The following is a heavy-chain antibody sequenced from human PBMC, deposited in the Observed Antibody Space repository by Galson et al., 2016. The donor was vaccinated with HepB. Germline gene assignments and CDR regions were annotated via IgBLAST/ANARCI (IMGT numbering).Heavy chain of an antibody. J-gene: IGHJ6*02. CDR3: ARDGFRVEITTMFYYYAMDV. D-gene: IGHD3-10*02. V-gene: IGHV3-11*01. CDR2: ISGSGSII. Sequence: SLRLSCAASGFTFTDYDMNWIRQAPGKGLEWISYISGSGSIISYADSVKGRFTISRDNARNSLYLQIYSLRADDTAVYYCARDGFRVEITTMFYYYAMDVWGQGTTVTVSS. CDR1: GFTFTDYD.